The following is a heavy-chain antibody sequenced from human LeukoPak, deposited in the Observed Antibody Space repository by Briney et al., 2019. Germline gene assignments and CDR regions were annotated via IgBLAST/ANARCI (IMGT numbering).Heavy chain of an antibody. V-gene: IGHV6-1*01. J-gene: IGHJ4*02. CDR2: TYYRSKWYN. D-gene: IGHD6-19*01. Sequence: SQTLSLPCAISGDSVSSNSAAWNWIRPSPSSGLEWLGRTYYRSKWYNDYAVSVKSRITINPDTSKNQFSLQLNSVTPEDTAVYYCARDEAVAGSTDYWGQGTLVTVSS. CDR3: ARDEAVAGSTDY. CDR1: GDSVSSNSAA.